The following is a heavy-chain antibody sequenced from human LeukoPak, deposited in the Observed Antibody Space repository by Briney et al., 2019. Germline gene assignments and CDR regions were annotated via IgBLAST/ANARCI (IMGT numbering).Heavy chain of an antibody. Sequence: ASVKVSCKASGYTFTSYGISWVRQAPGQGLEWMGWINPNSGGTNYAQKLQGRVTMTTDTSTSTAYMELRSLRSDDTAVYYCARDGLAVAGIQLGFDYWGQGTLVTVSS. J-gene: IGHJ4*02. D-gene: IGHD6-19*01. CDR1: GYTFTSYG. CDR2: INPNSGGT. V-gene: IGHV1-18*01. CDR3: ARDGLAVAGIQLGFDY.